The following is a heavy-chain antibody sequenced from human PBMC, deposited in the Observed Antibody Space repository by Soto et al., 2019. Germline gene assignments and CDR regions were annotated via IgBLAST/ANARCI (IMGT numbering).Heavy chain of an antibody. CDR1: GGSISSYY. J-gene: IGHJ5*02. V-gene: IGHV4-59*01. CDR3: ARGGPFDWFDP. CDR2: IYYSGST. Sequence: SETLSLTCTVSGGSISSYYWSWIRQPPGKGLEWIGYIYYSGSTNYNPSLKSRVTISVDTSKNQFSLKLSSVTAADTAVYYCARGGPFDWFDPWGQGTLVTVSS.